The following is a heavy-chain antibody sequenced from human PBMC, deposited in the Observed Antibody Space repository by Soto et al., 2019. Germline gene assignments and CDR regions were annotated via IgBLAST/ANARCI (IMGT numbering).Heavy chain of an antibody. J-gene: IGHJ6*03. CDR3: ARELGYCSSTSCYGYYYYMDV. Sequence: QVQLVQSGAEVKKPGSSVKVSCKASGGTFSSYTISWVRQAPGQGLEWMGRIIPILGIANYAQKFQGRVTITADKSTSTAYMELSSLRSEDTAVYYCARELGYCSSTSCYGYYYYMDVWGKGTTVTVSS. CDR2: IIPILGIA. V-gene: IGHV1-69*08. CDR1: GGTFSSYT. D-gene: IGHD2-2*01.